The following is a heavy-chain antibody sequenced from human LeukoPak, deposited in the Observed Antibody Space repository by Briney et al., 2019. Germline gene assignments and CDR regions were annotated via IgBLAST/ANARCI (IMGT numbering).Heavy chain of an antibody. CDR2: ISGSGTTI. J-gene: IGHJ4*02. CDR3: ARGTQSPVSGYFDF. D-gene: IGHD3-10*01. Sequence: PGGSLRLSCAASGFTFSSYDINWVRQAPGKGLEWVSYISGSGTTIYYADSVEGRFTISRDNAKNSLYLQMNSLRAEDTAVYYCARGTQSPVSGYFDFWGQGTLVTVSS. CDR1: GFTFSSYD. V-gene: IGHV3-48*03.